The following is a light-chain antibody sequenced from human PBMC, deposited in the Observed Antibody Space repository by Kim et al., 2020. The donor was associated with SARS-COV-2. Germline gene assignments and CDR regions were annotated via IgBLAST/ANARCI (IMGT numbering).Light chain of an antibody. V-gene: IGKV3-15*01. CDR1: QSVSNN. Sequence: SPGGRATLYCRASQSVSNNLAWYQHKPGQHPRLLIYGASTRATGVPARFSGSGSGTDFTLTVSSLQSEDFAVYYCHQYNDWPPGDTFGQGTKLEI. J-gene: IGKJ2*01. CDR3: HQYNDWPPGDT. CDR2: GAS.